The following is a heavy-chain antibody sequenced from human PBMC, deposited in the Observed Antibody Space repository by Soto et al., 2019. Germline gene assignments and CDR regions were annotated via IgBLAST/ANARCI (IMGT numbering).Heavy chain of an antibody. V-gene: IGHV4-34*01. D-gene: IGHD4-4*01. CDR2: INHSGST. J-gene: IGHJ6*03. CDR3: ARRSLQGLYMDV. CDR1: GGSFSGYY. Sequence: SETLSLTCAVYGGSFSGYYWSWIRQPPGKGLEWIGEINHSGSTNYNPSLKSRVTISVDTSKNQFSLKLSSVTAADTAVYYCARRSLQGLYMDVWGKGTTVTVS.